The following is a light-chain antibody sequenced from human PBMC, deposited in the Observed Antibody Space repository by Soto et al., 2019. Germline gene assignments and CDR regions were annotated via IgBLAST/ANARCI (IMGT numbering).Light chain of an antibody. Sequence: QSALTQPASVSGSPEQSITISCTGTSSDVGAYNRVSWYQQHPGKAPRLIIYEGSKRPSGISHRFSGSKSDTTASLTISGLRDEAESHYHCCSYAGSRTFVFGGGTKLTVL. V-gene: IGLV2-23*01. CDR2: EGS. CDR3: CSYAGSRTFV. CDR1: SSDVGAYNR. J-gene: IGLJ2*01.